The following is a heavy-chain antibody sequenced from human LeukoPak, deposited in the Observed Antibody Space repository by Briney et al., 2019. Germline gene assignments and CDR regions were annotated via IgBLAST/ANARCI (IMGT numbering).Heavy chain of an antibody. CDR3: AKDFGDFWSVPDY. D-gene: IGHD3-3*01. CDR2: IRYDGSNK. V-gene: IGHV3-30*02. CDR1: GFTFSSYG. J-gene: IGHJ4*02. Sequence: GGSLRLSCAASGFTFSSYGMHWVRQAPGKGLEWVAFIRYDGSNKYYADSVKGRFTISRDNSKNTLYLQMNSLRAEDTAVYYCAKDFGDFWSVPDYWGQGTLVTVSS.